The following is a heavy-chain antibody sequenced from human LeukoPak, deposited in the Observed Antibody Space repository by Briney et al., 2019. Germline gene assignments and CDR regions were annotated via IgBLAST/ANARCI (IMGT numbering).Heavy chain of an antibody. CDR1: GGTFSSYA. D-gene: IGHD2-2*01. CDR3: ARDLDCSSTSCSSDY. Sequence: SVTVSCKASGGTFSSYAISWVRQAPGQGLEWMGGIIPIFGTANYAQKFQGRVTITADESTSTAYMELSSLRSEDTAVYYCARDLDCSSTSCSSDYWGQGTLVTVSS. V-gene: IGHV1-69*13. J-gene: IGHJ4*02. CDR2: IIPIFGTA.